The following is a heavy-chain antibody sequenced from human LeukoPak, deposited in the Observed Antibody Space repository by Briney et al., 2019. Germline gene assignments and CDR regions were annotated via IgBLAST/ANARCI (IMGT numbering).Heavy chain of an antibody. CDR1: GYTFTDYY. CDR3: ATVVKYCSSTSCYRDAFDI. J-gene: IGHJ3*02. Sequence: ATVKISCKVSGYTFTDYYMHWVQQAPGKGLEWMGLADPEDGVTIYAEKFQGRVTITADTSTDTAYMELSSLRSEDTAVYYCATVVKYCSSTSCYRDAFDIWGQGTMVTVSS. D-gene: IGHD2-2*01. CDR2: ADPEDGVT. V-gene: IGHV1-69-2*01.